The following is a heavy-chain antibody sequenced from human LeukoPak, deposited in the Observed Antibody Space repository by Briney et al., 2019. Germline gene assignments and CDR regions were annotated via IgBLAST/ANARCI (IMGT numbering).Heavy chain of an antibody. Sequence: PGGSLRLSCAASGFTFGDTWMNWVRQAPGQGLEWVANIKQDGSEKFYVASVKGRFTISGDNGKSSLYLQMNSLRAEDTALYYCATSYDMGWLIGYWGQGTLVTVSS. D-gene: IGHD3/OR15-3a*01. CDR1: GFTFGDTW. CDR3: ATSYDMGWLIGY. J-gene: IGHJ4*02. CDR2: IKQDGSEK. V-gene: IGHV3-7*03.